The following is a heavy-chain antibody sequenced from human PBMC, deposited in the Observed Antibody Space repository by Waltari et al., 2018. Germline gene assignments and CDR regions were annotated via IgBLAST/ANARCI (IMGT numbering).Heavy chain of an antibody. CDR2: IYYSGST. Sequence: QVQLQESGPGLVKPSETLSLTCTVSGGSISSHYWRWIRQPPGKGLEWIGYIYYSGSTNYNPSLKSRVTISVDTSKNQFSLKLSSVTAADTAVYYCAREEGYYGDYRGWFDPWGQGTLVTVSS. D-gene: IGHD4-17*01. CDR3: AREEGYYGDYRGWFDP. J-gene: IGHJ5*02. CDR1: GGSISSHY. V-gene: IGHV4-59*11.